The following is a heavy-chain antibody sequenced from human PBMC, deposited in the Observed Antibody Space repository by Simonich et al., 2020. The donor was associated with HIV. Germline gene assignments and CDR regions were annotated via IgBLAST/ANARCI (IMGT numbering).Heavy chain of an antibody. CDR1: GYRFTGFY. CDR3: ASGMMGFDY. D-gene: IGHD3-16*01. CDR2: INPNIGGT. V-gene: IGHV1-2*06. Sequence: VQLVQSGAEVKKPGASVKVSCKASGYRFTGFYMHWVRQAPGQRLEWLGRINPNIGGTDYAQNFQGRVTVTSDTSISTAYMELSGLRSDDTAVYYCASGMMGFDYWGQGTLVTVSS. J-gene: IGHJ4*02.